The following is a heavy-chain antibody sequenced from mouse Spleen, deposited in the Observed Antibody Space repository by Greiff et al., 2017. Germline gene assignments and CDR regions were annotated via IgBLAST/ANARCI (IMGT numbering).Heavy chain of an antibody. D-gene: IGHD2-10*01. CDR1: GFSLTSYG. V-gene: IGHV2-6-1*01. CDR3: ARPYYGNYSYAMDY. Sequence: QVQLKESGPGLVAPSQSLSITCTISGFSLTSYGVHWVRQPPGKGLEWLVVIWSDGSTTYNSALKSRLSISKDNSKSQVFLKMNSLQTDDTAMYYCARPYYGNYSYAMDYWGQGTSVTVSS. J-gene: IGHJ4*01. CDR2: IWSDGST.